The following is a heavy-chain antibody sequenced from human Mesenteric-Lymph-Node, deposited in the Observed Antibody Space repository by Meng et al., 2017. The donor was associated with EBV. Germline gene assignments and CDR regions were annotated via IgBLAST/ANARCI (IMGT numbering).Heavy chain of an antibody. V-gene: IGHV1-69*01. J-gene: IGHJ4*02. CDR1: RVNFSSYA. CDR2: IFPIFGTA. CDR3: ARNMVQGVITNYFDY. D-gene: IGHD3-10*01. Sequence: VEAVQSGAVVKMPGPSVKVTCKASRVNFSSYANSWVRQAPGQGLALMGGIFPIFGTANYAQKFQGRVTITADESTSTAYMELSSLRSEDTAVYYCARNMVQGVITNYFDYWGQGTLVTVSS.